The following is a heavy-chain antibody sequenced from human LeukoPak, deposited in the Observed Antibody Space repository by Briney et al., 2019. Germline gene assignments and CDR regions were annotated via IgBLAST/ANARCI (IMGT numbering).Heavy chain of an antibody. V-gene: IGHV4-38-2*02. Sequence: PSETLSLTCTVSGHSISSGYYWGWIRQPPGKGLEWIGSMYHSGSTFHNPSLKSRVTISVDTSKNQVSLQLSSVTAADTAVYYCARSDSSSWLFDYWGQGTPVTVSS. CDR3: ARSDSSSWLFDY. J-gene: IGHJ4*02. D-gene: IGHD6-13*01. CDR2: MYHSGST. CDR1: GHSISSGYY.